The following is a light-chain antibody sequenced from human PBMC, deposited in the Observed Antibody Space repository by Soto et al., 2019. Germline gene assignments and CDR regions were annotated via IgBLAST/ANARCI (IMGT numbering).Light chain of an antibody. V-gene: IGKV3-15*01. CDR1: QSVSIN. CDR2: GAS. CDR3: QQYNNFWT. Sequence: EIGMTQSPATLYVSPGETATLSCWASQSVSINLACYQQKPGQAPRLLIYGASIRPTDIQARFSGSASGTEFTLTFRSLQSEDFAVYYCQQYNNFWTFGQGTKVELK. J-gene: IGKJ1*01.